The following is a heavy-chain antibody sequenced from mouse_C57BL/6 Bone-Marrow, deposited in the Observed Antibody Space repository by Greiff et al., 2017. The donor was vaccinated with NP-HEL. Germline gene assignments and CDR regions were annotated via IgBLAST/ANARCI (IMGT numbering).Heavy chain of an antibody. CDR3: ASHYEDFDY. CDR1: GFTFTDYY. CDR2: ISNKANGYTT. D-gene: IGHD2-4*01. V-gene: IGHV7-3*01. Sequence: EVQGVESGGGLVQPGGSLSLSCAASGFTFTDYYMSWVRQPPGKALEWLGFISNKANGYTTEYSASVKGRFTISRDNSQSILYRQMNARRAEDSATYYCASHYEDFDYWGQGTTLTVSS. J-gene: IGHJ2*01.